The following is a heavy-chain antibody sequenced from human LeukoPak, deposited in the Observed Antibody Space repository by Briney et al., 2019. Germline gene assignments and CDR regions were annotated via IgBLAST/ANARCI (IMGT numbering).Heavy chain of an antibody. Sequence: GGSLRLSCAASGFTFSSYSMNWVRQAPGKGLEWVSSISSSSSYIYCADSVKGRFTISRDNAKNSLHLRINSLRAEDTAVYCARRDYYDSSGYDYWGQGTLVTVSS. D-gene: IGHD3-22*01. CDR2: ISSSSSYI. V-gene: IGHV3-21*01. J-gene: IGHJ4*02. CDR3: ARRDYYDSSGYDY. CDR1: GFTFSSYS.